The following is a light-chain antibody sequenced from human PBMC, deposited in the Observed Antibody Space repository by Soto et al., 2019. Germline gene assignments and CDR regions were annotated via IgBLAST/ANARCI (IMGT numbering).Light chain of an antibody. V-gene: IGKV1-39*01. CDR1: QSISSY. Sequence: IQMTQSPSSLSASVGDRVTITCRASQSISSYLNWYQQKPGKAPKLLIYSTSTLQSGVPSKFSGSASGTDFTLTISSLQPEDFATYYCQQSYSTPWTFGQGTKVDIK. J-gene: IGKJ1*01. CDR2: STS. CDR3: QQSYSTPWT.